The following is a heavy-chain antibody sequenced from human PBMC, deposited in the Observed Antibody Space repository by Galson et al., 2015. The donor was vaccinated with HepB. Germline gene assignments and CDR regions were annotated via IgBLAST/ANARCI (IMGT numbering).Heavy chain of an antibody. V-gene: IGHV3-33*01. J-gene: IGHJ6*03. CDR3: ARDWGSNWSRATYNYYYYMDV. D-gene: IGHD6-13*01. CDR2: VWYDGRNE. CDR1: GFTFSSYG. Sequence: SLRLSCAASGFTFSSYGMHWVRQAPGKGLEWVAVVWYDGRNEYYADSVKGRFTISRDNSRNTVFLQMNGLRAEDTAVYYCARDWGSNWSRATYNYYYYMDVWGKGTTVTVSS.